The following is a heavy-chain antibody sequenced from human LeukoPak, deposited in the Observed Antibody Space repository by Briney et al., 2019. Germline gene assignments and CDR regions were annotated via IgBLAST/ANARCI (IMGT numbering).Heavy chain of an antibody. D-gene: IGHD1-1*01. CDR1: EFTLWNYP. Sequence: PGGSLRLSCAASEFTLWNYPMLWARDAPGKGGEYASVTSSGYTTYYAHAVKGRFTTTNDNSKNILYLKMNRLRAEDTAVYYGARVHRSGTEIWGQGTLVTVSS. CDR3: ARVHRSGTEI. CDR2: TSSGYTT. J-gene: IGHJ4*02. V-gene: IGHV3-66*01.